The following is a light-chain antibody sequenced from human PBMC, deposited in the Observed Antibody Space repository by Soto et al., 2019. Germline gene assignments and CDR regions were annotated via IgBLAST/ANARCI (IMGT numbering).Light chain of an antibody. Sequence: TPSLSQRKRATLSCRASQSVSSNLAWYQQKPGQAPRLLIYGASTRATGIPARFSGSGSGTEFTLTISSLQSEDFALYRCQLYTNWLGTFGEGT. J-gene: IGKJ4*02. CDR1: QSVSSN. CDR2: GAS. V-gene: IGKV3-15*01. CDR3: QLYTNWLGT.